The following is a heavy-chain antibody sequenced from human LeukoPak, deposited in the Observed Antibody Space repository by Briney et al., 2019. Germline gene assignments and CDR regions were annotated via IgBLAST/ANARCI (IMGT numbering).Heavy chain of an antibody. D-gene: IGHD1-26*01. J-gene: IGHJ4*02. Sequence: PGGSLRLSCEASGFRFSGFWMSWVRQAPGKGPEWVANINQESSEEYYVDSVRGRFTISRDNAKNSLSLQMISLRVEDTAVYYCAREVDRSFGYWGQGNVVTVSS. CDR3: AREVDRSFGY. V-gene: IGHV3-7*01. CDR2: INQESSEE. CDR1: GFRFSGFW.